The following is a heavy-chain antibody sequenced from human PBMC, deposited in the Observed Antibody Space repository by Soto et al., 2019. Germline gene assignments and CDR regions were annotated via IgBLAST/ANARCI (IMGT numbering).Heavy chain of an antibody. J-gene: IGHJ4*02. D-gene: IGHD1-1*01. CDR1: GVSIHNSHSF. CDR3: GRVVEGTTRHTDHGS. Sequence: SETLSLTCTVSGVSIHNSHSFWAWIRQPPGKGLQFIASVYHNGGAHYNSSLKSRVTISVDTANNQVSLRMRSLTAADTAFYYCGRVVEGTTRHTDHGSWGKGIMVTASS. CDR2: VYHNGGA. V-gene: IGHV4-39*01.